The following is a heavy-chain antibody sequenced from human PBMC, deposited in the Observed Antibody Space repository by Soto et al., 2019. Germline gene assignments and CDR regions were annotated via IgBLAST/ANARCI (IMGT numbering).Heavy chain of an antibody. Sequence: ASVKVSCKASGYTFISYGIGWVRQAPGQGLEWMGWISAINGNTNYVQKFQGRVTMTTDTSTSTAYMELRSLRSDDTAVYYCARDAIATIDYWGQGTLVTVSS. J-gene: IGHJ4*02. D-gene: IGHD2-2*02. CDR3: ARDAIATIDY. V-gene: IGHV1-18*01. CDR1: GYTFISYG. CDR2: ISAINGNT.